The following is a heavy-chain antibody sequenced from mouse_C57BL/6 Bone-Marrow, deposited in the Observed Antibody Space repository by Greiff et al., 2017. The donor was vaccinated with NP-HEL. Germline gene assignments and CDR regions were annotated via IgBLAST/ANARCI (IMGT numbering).Heavy chain of an antibody. CDR3: ASSLEREDDY. CDR2: IDPEDGET. V-gene: IGHV14-2*01. D-gene: IGHD6-2*01. CDR1: GFNIKDYD. Sequence: EVQLQQSGAELVKPGASVKLSCTASGFNIKDYDMHWVKQRTEQGLEWIGRIDPEDGETKYAPKVKGRDTITADTSSNTAHLQLSSLTSEDTAVYYCASSLEREDDYWGQGTTLTVSS. J-gene: IGHJ2*01.